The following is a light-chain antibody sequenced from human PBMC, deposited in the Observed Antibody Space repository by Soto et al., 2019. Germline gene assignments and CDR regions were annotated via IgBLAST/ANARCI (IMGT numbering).Light chain of an antibody. CDR1: QGINRN. CDR2: GAS. J-gene: IGKJ4*01. V-gene: IGKV3-15*01. Sequence: IVMTQSPATLSVSPGESVTFSCRASQGINRNLAWYQQKPGQAPRLLISGASTGATGIPARCSGSGSGTEFTLTINSLQSEDSAVYYCQQYYTCPVTFGGGTKVEI. CDR3: QQYYTCPVT.